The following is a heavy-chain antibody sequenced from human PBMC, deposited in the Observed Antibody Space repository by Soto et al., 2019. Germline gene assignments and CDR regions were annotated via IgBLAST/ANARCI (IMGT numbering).Heavy chain of an antibody. J-gene: IGHJ6*02. V-gene: IGHV3-30-3*01. D-gene: IGHD3-10*01. CDR3: AREKDRGGYGSGSYYYYYYGMDV. CDR1: GFTFSSYA. Sequence: AGGSLRLSCAASGFTFSSYAMHWVRQAPGKGLEWVAVISYDGSNKYYADSVKGRFTISRDNSKNTLYLQMNSLRAEDTAVYYCAREKDRGGYGSGSYYYYYYGMDVWGQGTTVTVSS. CDR2: ISYDGSNK.